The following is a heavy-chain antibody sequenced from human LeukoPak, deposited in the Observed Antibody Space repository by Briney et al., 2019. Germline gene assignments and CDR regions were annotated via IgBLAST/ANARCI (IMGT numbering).Heavy chain of an antibody. CDR1: GFTFSSHG. D-gene: IGHD3-10*01. CDR2: ISYDGSNK. CDR3: ARGQGMVRGVIIDY. V-gene: IGHV3-30*03. J-gene: IGHJ4*02. Sequence: PGGSLRLSCAASGFTFSSHGMHWVRQAPGKGLEWVAVISYDGSNKYYADSVKGRFTISRENSKNTLYLQMNSLRAEDTALYYCARGQGMVRGVIIDYWGQGTLVTVSS.